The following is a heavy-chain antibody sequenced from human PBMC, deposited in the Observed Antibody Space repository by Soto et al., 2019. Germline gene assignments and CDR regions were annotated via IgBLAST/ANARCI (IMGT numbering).Heavy chain of an antibody. J-gene: IGHJ6*02. V-gene: IGHV1-58*02. CDR1: GFTFTSSA. D-gene: IGHD6-13*01. CDR2: IVVGSGNT. Sequence: ASVTVSCKASGFTFTSSAMQWVRQARGQRLEWIGWIVVGSGNTNYAQKFQGRVTMTEDTSTDTAYMELSSLRSEDTAVYYCATHPGYSSSFYGMDVWGQGTTVTVSS. CDR3: ATHPGYSSSFYGMDV.